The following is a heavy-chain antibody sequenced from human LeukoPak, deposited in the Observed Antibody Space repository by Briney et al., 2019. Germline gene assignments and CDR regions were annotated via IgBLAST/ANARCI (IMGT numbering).Heavy chain of an antibody. D-gene: IGHD5-18*01. CDR1: GYTFTSYA. V-gene: IGHV7-4-1*02. CDR2: INTNTGNP. CDR3: ARDFSERGDGWIQLY. Sequence: GASVKVSCKASGYTFTSYAMNWVRQAPGQGLEWMGWINTNTGNPTYAQGFTGRFVFSLDTSVSTAYLQISSLKAEDTAVYYCARDFSERGDGWIQLYWGQGTLVSVSS. J-gene: IGHJ4*02.